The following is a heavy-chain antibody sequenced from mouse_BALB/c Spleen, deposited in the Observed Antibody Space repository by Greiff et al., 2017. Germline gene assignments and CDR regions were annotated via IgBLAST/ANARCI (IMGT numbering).Heavy chain of an antibody. CDR3: ARGGTTVGPWFAY. CDR2: IDPYDSET. V-gene: IGHV1-74*01. J-gene: IGHJ3*01. D-gene: IGHD1-1*01. Sequence: VQLQQPGAELVRPGASVKLSCKASGYTFTSYWMNWVKQRPEQGLEWIGRIDPYDSETHYNQKFKDKAIMTVDKSSSTAYMQLSRLTSEDSAVYYCARGGTTVGPWFAYWGQGTLVTVSA. CDR1: GYTFTSYW.